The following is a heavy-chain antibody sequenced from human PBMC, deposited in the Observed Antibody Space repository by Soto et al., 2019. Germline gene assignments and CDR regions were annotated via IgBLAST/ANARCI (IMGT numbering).Heavy chain of an antibody. D-gene: IGHD3-9*01. V-gene: IGHV4-34*01. CDR3: AREVPRYFDLNWFAP. J-gene: IGHJ5*02. CDR2: INHSGST. Sequence: SETLSLTCAVYGGSFSGYYGSWIRQPPGKGLEWIGEINHSGSTNYNPSLKSRVTISVDTSKNQFSLKLSSVTAADTAVYYCAREVPRYFDLNWFAPWGQGTLVTVSS. CDR1: GGSFSGYY.